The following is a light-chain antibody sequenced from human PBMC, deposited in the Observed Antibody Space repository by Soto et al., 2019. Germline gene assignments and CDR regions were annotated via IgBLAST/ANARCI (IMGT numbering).Light chain of an antibody. CDR2: EVS. Sequence: QPASVSGSPGQSITLSCTRTTSGVENYNLVSWYQHRPGEAPKLIIYEVSQRPSGVSDRFSGSKSGNTASLTISGLRAEDEADYYCSSYAGGVVFGGGTKLTVL. CDR1: TSGVENYNL. V-gene: IGLV2-23*02. J-gene: IGLJ3*02. CDR3: SSYAGGVV.